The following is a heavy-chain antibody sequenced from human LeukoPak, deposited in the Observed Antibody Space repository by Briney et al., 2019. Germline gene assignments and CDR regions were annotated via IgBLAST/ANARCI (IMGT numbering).Heavy chain of an antibody. D-gene: IGHD2-8*01. CDR1: GFTVSSNY. V-gene: IGHV3-23*01. Sequence: GGSLRLSCAASGFTVSSNYMSWVRQAPGKGLEWVSAISGSGGSTYYADSVKGRFTISRDNSKNTLYLQMNSLRAEDTAVYYCAKVMYVHAFDIWGQGTMVTVSS. J-gene: IGHJ3*02. CDR2: ISGSGGST. CDR3: AKVMYVHAFDI.